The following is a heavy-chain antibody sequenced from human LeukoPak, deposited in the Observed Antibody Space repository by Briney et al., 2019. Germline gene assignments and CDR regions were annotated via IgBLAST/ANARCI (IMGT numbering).Heavy chain of an antibody. CDR1: GFTFSSYA. J-gene: IGHJ4*02. CDR3: AKMQGYFDY. Sequence: PGGSLRLSCAASGFTFSSYAMSWVRQAPGKGLEWVSAITGSGGTTYYADFVKGRFTISRDNSKNTLYLQMNGLRVEDTAVYYCAKMQGYFDYRGQGTLVTVSS. CDR2: ITGSGGTT. V-gene: IGHV3-23*01.